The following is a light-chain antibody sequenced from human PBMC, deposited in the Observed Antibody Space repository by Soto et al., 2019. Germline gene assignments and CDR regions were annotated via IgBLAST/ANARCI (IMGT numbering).Light chain of an antibody. CDR2: DAS. CDR3: QQRSNWPPLYT. V-gene: IGKV3-11*01. CDR1: QSVSSY. Sequence: EIVLTQSPAPLSLSPGERATLSCRASQSVSSYLAWYQQKPGQAPRLLIYDASNRATGIPARFSGSWSGTDFTLTISSLEPEDFAVYYCQQRSNWPPLYTFGQGTKLEIK. J-gene: IGKJ2*01.